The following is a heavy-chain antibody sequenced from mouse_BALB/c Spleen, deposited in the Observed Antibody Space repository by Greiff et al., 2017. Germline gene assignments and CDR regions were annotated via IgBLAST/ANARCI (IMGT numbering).Heavy chain of an antibody. CDR2: INPSTGYT. CDR3: ARGGFDY. CDR1: GYTFTSYW. Sequence: VQLQQSGADLAKPGASVKMSCKASGYTFTSYWMHWVKQRPGQGLEWIGYINPSTGYTEYNQKFKDKATLTADKSSSTAYMQLSSLTSEDSAVYYCARGGFDYWGQGTTLTVSS. V-gene: IGHV1-7*01. J-gene: IGHJ2*01.